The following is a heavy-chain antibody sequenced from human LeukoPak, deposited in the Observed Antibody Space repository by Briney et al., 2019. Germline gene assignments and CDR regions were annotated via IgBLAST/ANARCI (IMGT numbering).Heavy chain of an antibody. D-gene: IGHD1-7*01. CDR1: GGSISSNTYY. CDR3: VRYSVGTMYDS. CDR2: INYSGRT. V-gene: IGHV4-39*02. Sequence: PSETLSLTCTVSGGSISSNTYYWGWIRQPPGQGLEWIGSINYSGRTDYRPSLKSRITMSVDTSKNHFSLKLSSVTAADTAVYYCVRYSVGTMYDSWGQGTLVTVSS. J-gene: IGHJ4*02.